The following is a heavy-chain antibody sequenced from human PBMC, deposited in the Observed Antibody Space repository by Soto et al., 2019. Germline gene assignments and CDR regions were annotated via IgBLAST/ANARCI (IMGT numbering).Heavy chain of an antibody. CDR1: GGTFSSYA. D-gene: IGHD3-22*01. CDR3: ARDPEYYYDSSGAPDPPVFGP. V-gene: IGHV1-69*13. CDR2: IIPIFGTA. J-gene: IGHJ5*02. Sequence: GSSVKVSCKASGGTFSSYAISWVRHAPGQGLEWMGGIIPIFGTANYAQKFQGRVTITADESTSTAYMELSSLRSEDTAVYYCARDPEYYYDSSGAPDPPVFGPWGQGTLVTVSS.